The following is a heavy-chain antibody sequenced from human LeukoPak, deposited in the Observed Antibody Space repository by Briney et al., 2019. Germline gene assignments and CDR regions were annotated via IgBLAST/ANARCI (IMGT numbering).Heavy chain of an antibody. V-gene: IGHV4-30-4*08. D-gene: IGHD1-14*01. Sequence: PSQTLSLTCTVSGGSISSGDYYWSWIRQPPGKGLEWIGYIYYSGSTYYNPSLKSRVTTSVDTSKNQFSLKLSSVTAADTAVYYCARGVPKTEYYYYYYMDVWGKGTTVTVSS. J-gene: IGHJ6*03. CDR2: IYYSGST. CDR3: ARGVPKTEYYYYYYMDV. CDR1: GGSISSGDYY.